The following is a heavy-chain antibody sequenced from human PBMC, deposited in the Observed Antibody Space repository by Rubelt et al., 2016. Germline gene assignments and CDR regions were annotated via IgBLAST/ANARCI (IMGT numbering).Heavy chain of an antibody. V-gene: IGHV4-34*01. CDR3: ARLQWELSTIDF. Sequence: QVQLQQWGAGLLKPSETLSLTCVVYGGSLSGYYWTWIRLPPGKGLEWIGEIDHRGSTNYNPSLKSRVIMSVDTSRTQFSMRLSSVTAADTAVYYCARLQWELSTIDFWGQGTLVTVSS. CDR2: IDHRGST. J-gene: IGHJ4*02. CDR1: GGSLSGYY. D-gene: IGHD1-26*01.